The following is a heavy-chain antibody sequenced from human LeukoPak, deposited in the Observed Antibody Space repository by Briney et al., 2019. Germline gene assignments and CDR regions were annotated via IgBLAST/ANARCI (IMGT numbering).Heavy chain of an antibody. CDR2: IYPGDTDT. CDR3: AGTRYGSRWEYVVD. CDR1: GYSSTNYW. V-gene: IGHV5-51*03. Sequence: GESNKISCKGSGYSSTNYWNGRVRQMPRKGLERMWIIYPGDTDTRYSQSLQGQVTISADTTISTAYLQRSSLKASNTAMYYCAGTRYGSRWEYVVDWGQGALV. D-gene: IGHD6-13*01. J-gene: IGHJ4*02.